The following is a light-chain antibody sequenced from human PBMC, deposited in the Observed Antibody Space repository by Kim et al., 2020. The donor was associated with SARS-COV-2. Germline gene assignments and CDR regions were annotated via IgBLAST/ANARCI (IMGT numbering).Light chain of an antibody. CDR2: GNS. CDR3: QSYDTGLNDLVV. Sequence: VIIPCTGSRSNIGADYDVHWYQKLPGAAPKLLIYGNSNRPSGVPDRFSASKSGTSASLAITGLQAEDEADYYCQSYDTGLNDLVVFGGGTQLTVL. J-gene: IGLJ3*02. CDR1: RSNIGADYD. V-gene: IGLV1-40*01.